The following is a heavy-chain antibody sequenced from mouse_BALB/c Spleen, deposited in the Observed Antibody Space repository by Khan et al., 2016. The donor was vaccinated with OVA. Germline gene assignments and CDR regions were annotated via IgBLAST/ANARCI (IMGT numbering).Heavy chain of an antibody. J-gene: IGHJ2*01. CDR3: ARTARIKY. Sequence: VQLKESGPGLVKPPQSLSLTCTVTGYSITSGYGWNWIRQFPGNKLEWMGYISYSGSTNYNPPLKSRISITRDTSKNQFFLQLNSVTTEDTATYYCARTARIKYWGQGTTLTVSS. CDR1: GYSITSGYG. CDR2: ISYSGST. D-gene: IGHD1-2*01. V-gene: IGHV3-2*02.